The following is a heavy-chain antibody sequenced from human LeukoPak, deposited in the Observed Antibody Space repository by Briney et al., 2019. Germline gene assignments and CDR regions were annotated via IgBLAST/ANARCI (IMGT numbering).Heavy chain of an antibody. D-gene: IGHD2-15*01. CDR3: ARDKAIGYCSGGSCYSGATAAFDI. CDR2: INHSGST. CDR1: GGSFSGYY. V-gene: IGHV4-34*01. Sequence: SETLSLTCAVYGGSFSGYYWSWIRQPPGKGLEWIGEINHSGSTYYNPSLKSRVTISVDTSKNQFSLKLSSVTAADTAVYYCARDKAIGYCSGGSCYSGATAAFDIWGQGTMVTVSS. J-gene: IGHJ3*02.